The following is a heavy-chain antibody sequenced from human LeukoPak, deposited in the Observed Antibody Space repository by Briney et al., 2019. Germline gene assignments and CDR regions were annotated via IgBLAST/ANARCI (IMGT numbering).Heavy chain of an antibody. J-gene: IGHJ5*02. D-gene: IGHD2-15*01. Sequence: SETLSLTCTVSGGSISSYYWSWIRQPPGKGLEWIGYIYYSGSTNYNPSLKSRVTISVDTSKNQFSLKLSSVTAADTAVYYCARDWSDCSGGGCYFNWFDPWGQGTLVTVSS. CDR1: GGSISSYY. V-gene: IGHV4-59*01. CDR3: ARDWSDCSGGGCYFNWFDP. CDR2: IYYSGST.